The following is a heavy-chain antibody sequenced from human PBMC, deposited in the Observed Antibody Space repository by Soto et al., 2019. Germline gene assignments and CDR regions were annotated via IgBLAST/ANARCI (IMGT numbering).Heavy chain of an antibody. CDR3: ARHSSSSEGEAFDI. V-gene: IGHV4-39*01. CDR2: IYYSGST. D-gene: IGHD6-6*01. CDR1: GGSISSSSYY. J-gene: IGHJ3*02. Sequence: SETLSLTCTVSGGSISSSSYYWGWIRQPPGKGLEWIGSIYYSGSTYYNPSLKSRVTISVDTSKNQFSLKLCSVTAADTAVYYCARHSSSSEGEAFDIWGQGTMVTVSS.